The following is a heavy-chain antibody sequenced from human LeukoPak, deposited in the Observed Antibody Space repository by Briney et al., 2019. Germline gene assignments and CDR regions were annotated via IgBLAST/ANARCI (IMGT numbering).Heavy chain of an antibody. CDR3: MRGGIGYDSDY. D-gene: IGHD5-12*01. J-gene: IGHJ4*02. V-gene: IGHV4-30-2*01. CDR1: GGSISSGGYY. Sequence: SQTLSLTCTVSGGSISSGGYYCSWIRQPPGKGLEWVGYIRHSGNTYYNPSLKRRVTISADRSKNQFSLKLSSVTAADTAVYYCMRGGIGYDSDYWGQGTLVTVSS. CDR2: IRHSGNT.